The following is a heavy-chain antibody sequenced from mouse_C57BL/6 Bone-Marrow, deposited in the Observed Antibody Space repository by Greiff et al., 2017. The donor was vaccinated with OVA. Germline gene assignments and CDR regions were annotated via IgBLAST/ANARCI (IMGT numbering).Heavy chain of an antibody. J-gene: IGHJ3*01. CDR2: ISNGGGST. CDR1: GFTFSDYY. Sequence: EVMLVESGGGLVQPGGSLKLSCAASGFTFSDYYMYWVRQTPEKRLEWVAYISNGGGSTYYPDTVKGRFTISRDNAKNNLYLQMSHLKSEDTAMYYCASATAQATWFAYWGQGTLVTVSA. CDR3: ASATAQATWFAY. V-gene: IGHV5-12*01. D-gene: IGHD3-2*02.